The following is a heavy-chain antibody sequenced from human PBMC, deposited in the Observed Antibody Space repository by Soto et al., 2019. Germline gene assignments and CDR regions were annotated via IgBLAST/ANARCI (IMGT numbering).Heavy chain of an antibody. Sequence: ASVKVSCKASGYTFTSYGISWVRQAPGQGLEGMGWISAYKGNTNYAQKLQGRVTMTTDTSTSTAYMEMRSLRSDDTAVYYCAIDSYYYDSSGPINGMDVWGQGTTVTVS. CDR2: ISAYKGNT. CDR3: AIDSYYYDSSGPINGMDV. V-gene: IGHV1-18*01. J-gene: IGHJ6*02. D-gene: IGHD3-22*01. CDR1: GYTFTSYG.